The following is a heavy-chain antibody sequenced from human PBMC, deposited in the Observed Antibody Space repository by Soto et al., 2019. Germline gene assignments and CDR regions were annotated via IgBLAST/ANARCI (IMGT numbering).Heavy chain of an antibody. CDR1: GYTFTSYA. V-gene: IGHV1-3*01. J-gene: IGHJ4*02. D-gene: IGHD2-21*02. Sequence: QVQLVQSGAEVKKPGASVKVSCKASGYTFTSYAMHWVRQAPGQRLEWMGWINAGNGNTKYSQKFQGRVTMTRDTSASTAYMELSRLRSDDTAVYYCATSIVVVTAADYWGKGTLVPVSS. CDR3: ATSIVVVTAADY. CDR2: INAGNGNT.